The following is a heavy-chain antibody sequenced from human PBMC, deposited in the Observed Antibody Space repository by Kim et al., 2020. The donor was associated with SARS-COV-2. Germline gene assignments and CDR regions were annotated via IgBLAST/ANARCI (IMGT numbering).Heavy chain of an antibody. Sequence: GGSLRLSCAASGFTFSDSAMRWVRQAPGKGLEWVGRIRSKVDNDATVYAETVTGRFTISRDDSANTLSMQMNSLKTEDTAIYYCTTHVKRYHGSGAYDI. D-gene: IGHD1-20*01. CDR3: TTHVKRYHGSGAYDI. V-gene: IGHV3-73*01. J-gene: IGHJ3*02. CDR2: IRSKVDNDAT. CDR1: GFTFSDSA.